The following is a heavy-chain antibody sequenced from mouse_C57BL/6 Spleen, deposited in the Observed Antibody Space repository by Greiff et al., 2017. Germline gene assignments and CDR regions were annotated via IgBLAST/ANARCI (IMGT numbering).Heavy chain of an antibody. Sequence: EVMLVESGGDLVKPGGSLKLSCAASGFTFSSYGMSWVRQTPDKRLEWVATISSGGSYTYYPDSVKGRFTISRDNAKNTLYLQMSSLKSEDPAMYYCARQSELGDYYAMDYWGQGTSVTVSS. V-gene: IGHV5-6*01. CDR3: ARQSELGDYYAMDY. CDR1: GFTFSSYG. J-gene: IGHJ4*01. D-gene: IGHD4-1*01. CDR2: ISSGGSYT.